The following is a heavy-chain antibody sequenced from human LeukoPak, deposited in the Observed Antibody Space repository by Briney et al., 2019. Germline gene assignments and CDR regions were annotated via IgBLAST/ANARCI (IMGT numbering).Heavy chain of an antibody. J-gene: IGHJ4*02. Sequence: GGSLRLSCAASGFTFSSYAMHWVRQAPGKGVEYVSAISSNGGSTYYANSVKGRFTISRDNSKNTLYLQMGSLRAEDMAVYYCARVSLTYYYVDYWGQGTLVTVSS. D-gene: IGHD3-10*02. CDR1: GFTFSSYA. CDR2: ISSNGGST. CDR3: ARVSLTYYYVDY. V-gene: IGHV3-64*01.